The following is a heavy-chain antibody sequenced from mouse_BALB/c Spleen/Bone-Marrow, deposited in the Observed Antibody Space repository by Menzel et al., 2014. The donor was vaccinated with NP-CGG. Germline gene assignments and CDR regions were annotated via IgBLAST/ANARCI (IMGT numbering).Heavy chain of an antibody. CDR2: IYPSDSYT. J-gene: IGHJ3*01. Sequence: QVQLKDSGAELVRPGASVKLSCKASGYTFTSYWINWVKQRPGQGLEWIGNIYPSDSYTNYNQKFKDKATLTVDKSSSTAYMQLSSPTSEDSAVYYCTRGDYYGSSSFAYWGQGTLVTVSA. CDR1: GYTFTSYW. CDR3: TRGDYYGSSSFAY. V-gene: IGHV1-69*02. D-gene: IGHD1-1*01.